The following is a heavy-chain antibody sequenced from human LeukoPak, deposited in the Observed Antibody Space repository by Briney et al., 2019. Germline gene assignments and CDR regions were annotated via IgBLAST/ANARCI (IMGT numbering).Heavy chain of an antibody. CDR1: GGSISSHY. D-gene: IGHD4-17*01. J-gene: IGHJ4*02. CDR3: ARLDYGYSYVFDY. Sequence: SETLSLTCTVSGGSISSHYWSWIRQPPGKGLDWIGYIYYSGSTNYNPSLKSRVTISVDTSKNQFSLKLSSVTAADTAIYHCARLDYGYSYVFDYWGQGTLVTVSS. V-gene: IGHV4-59*08. CDR2: IYYSGST.